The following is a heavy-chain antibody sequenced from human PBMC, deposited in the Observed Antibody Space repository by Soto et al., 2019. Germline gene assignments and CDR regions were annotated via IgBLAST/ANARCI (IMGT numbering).Heavy chain of an antibody. V-gene: IGHV4-59*01. Sequence: QVQLQESGPGLVKPSETLFLTCIVSGGSMSPYYWSWVRQTPGKGLDWIGHIYYIGSTSYNPSLKSRVIISIDTSKNQFSLRLTSVTAADTAVYYCARDSAVTATDNWFDPWGQGTLVTVSS. CDR1: GGSMSPYY. CDR3: ARDSAVTATDNWFDP. J-gene: IGHJ5*02. CDR2: IYYIGST. D-gene: IGHD2-21*02.